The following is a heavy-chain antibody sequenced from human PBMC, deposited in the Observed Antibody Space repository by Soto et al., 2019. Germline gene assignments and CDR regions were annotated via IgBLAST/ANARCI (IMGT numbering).Heavy chain of an antibody. Sequence: TLVILCLTCTVSGGTIRSYYGSWILQPTGKGLEWTGYIYYSDSTNYNPPLKSRVTISVDTSKNQFSLKLSSVTAAYTTVYYGSRVGDTAMVTWCQGITVTV. CDR3: SRVGDTAMVT. J-gene: IGHJ6*02. CDR2: IYYSDST. V-gene: IGHV4-59*01. D-gene: IGHD5-18*01. CDR1: GGTIRSYY.